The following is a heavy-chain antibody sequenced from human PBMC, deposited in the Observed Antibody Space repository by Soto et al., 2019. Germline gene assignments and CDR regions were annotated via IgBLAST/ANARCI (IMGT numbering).Heavy chain of an antibody. D-gene: IGHD1-26*01. J-gene: IGHJ4*02. CDR1: GGSIRSDDYY. V-gene: IGHV4-39*01. CDR3: ARHNAGGATPDF. Sequence: QLPLQESGPGLVKPSETLSLTCTVSGGSIRSDDYYWGWIRQPPGKGLEWIGTVSYCGTTYYRPSLKSRATISVDTSKRQFALRLSSTTAPDTAVYYCARHNAGGATPDFRGQGTLVTLSS. CDR2: VSYCGTT.